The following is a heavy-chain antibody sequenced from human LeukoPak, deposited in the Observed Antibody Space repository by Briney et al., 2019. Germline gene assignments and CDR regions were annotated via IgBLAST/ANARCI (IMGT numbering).Heavy chain of an antibody. CDR1: GYTLTELS. D-gene: IGHD3-22*01. J-gene: IGHJ4*02. CDR2: FDPEDGET. Sequence: ASVKVSCKVSGYTLTELSMHWVRQAPGKGLERMGGFDPEDGETIYAQKFQGRVTMTEDTSTDTAYMELSSLRSEDTAVYYCATGGYYDSSGYYMVPLDYWGQGTLVTVSS. V-gene: IGHV1-24*01. CDR3: ATGGYYDSSGYYMVPLDY.